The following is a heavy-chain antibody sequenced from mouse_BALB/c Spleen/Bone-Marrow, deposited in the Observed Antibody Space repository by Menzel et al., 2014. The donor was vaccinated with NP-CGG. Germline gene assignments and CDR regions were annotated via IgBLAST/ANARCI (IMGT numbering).Heavy chain of an antibody. CDR1: GYSFSSYW. V-gene: IGHV1-80*01. D-gene: IGHD1-1*01. Sequence: VQLQESGAELVRPGSSVKISCKASGYSFSSYWMNWVKQRPGQGLEWIGQIYPGDGDTNYNGKFKGKATLTADKSSSTAYMQLSSLTSEDSAVYFCARRGYYYGSRYVDYWRKGTTFPVTS. J-gene: IGHJ2*01. CDR3: ARRGYYYGSRYVDY. CDR2: IYPGDGDT.